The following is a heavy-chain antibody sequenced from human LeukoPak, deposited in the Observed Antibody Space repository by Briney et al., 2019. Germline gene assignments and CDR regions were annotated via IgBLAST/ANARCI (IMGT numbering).Heavy chain of an antibody. D-gene: IGHD6-13*01. J-gene: IGHJ4*02. Sequence: GRSLRLSCAASGFTFSSYGMHWVRQAPGKGLEWVAVIWYDGSNKYYADSAKGRFTISRDNSKNTLYLQMNSLRAEDTAVYYCARGAAAADFDYWGQGTLVTVSS. CDR3: ARGAAAADFDY. CDR2: IWYDGSNK. CDR1: GFTFSSYG. V-gene: IGHV3-33*01.